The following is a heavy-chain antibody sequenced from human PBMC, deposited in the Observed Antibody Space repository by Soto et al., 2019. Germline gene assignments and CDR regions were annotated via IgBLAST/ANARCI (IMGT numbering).Heavy chain of an antibody. J-gene: IGHJ5*02. CDR2: IYYSGTT. D-gene: IGHD3-10*01. V-gene: IGHV4-39*01. CDR1: GGSLSSYTSHY. Sequence: PSETLSLTCIVSGGSLSSYTSHYWDWLRQPPGKGLEWIGNIYYSGTTFYNPSLKSRVTISVDTFKNQFSLSLSSVTAADTAVYYCARRVVQGVTFLVDPWGQGVLVTSPQ. CDR3: ARRVVQGVTFLVDP.